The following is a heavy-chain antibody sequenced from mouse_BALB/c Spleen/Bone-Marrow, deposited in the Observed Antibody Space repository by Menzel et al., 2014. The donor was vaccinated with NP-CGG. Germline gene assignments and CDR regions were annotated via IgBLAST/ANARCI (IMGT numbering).Heavy chain of an antibody. J-gene: IGHJ4*01. CDR2: ISGGVSYT. Sequence: EVKLVESGGGLVKPGGSLKLSCAASGFTFSSYGMSWVRQTPEKRLEWVATISGGVSYTYYPDSVKGRFTISRDNAKNNLYLQMSSLRSEDTALYYCARQDKSCAMGYWGQGTSVTVAS. V-gene: IGHV5-9-2*01. CDR1: GFTFSSYG. CDR3: ARQDKSCAMGY.